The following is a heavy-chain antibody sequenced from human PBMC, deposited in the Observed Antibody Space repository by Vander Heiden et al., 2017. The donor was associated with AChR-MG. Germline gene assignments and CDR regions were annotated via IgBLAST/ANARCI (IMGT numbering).Heavy chain of an antibody. V-gene: IGHV3-48*03. Sequence: EVQLVESGGGLAQPGGSLRLSCGVSGFPFSSYEMNWVRQGPGKGVEWVSYISSSGSTVYYADSVKGRFAISRDNIKKSLYLEMNSLRAEDTAVYYWARNYDRFDYWGQGNLVTVSS. J-gene: IGHJ4*02. CDR2: ISSSGSTV. D-gene: IGHD3-22*01. CDR3: ARNYDRFDY. CDR1: GFPFSSYE.